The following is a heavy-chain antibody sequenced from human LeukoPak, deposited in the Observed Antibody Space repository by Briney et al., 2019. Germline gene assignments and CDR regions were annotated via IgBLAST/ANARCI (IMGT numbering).Heavy chain of an antibody. V-gene: IGHV4-4*02. D-gene: IGHD3-3*01. CDR2: IYHSGST. CDR3: ARLYYDFWSGYRKPFDY. J-gene: IGHJ4*02. Sequence: SGTLSLTCAVSGGSISSSNWWSWVRQPPGKGLEWIGEIYHSGSTNYNPSLKSRVTISVDKSKNQFSLKLSSVTAADTAVYYCARLYYDFWSGYRKPFDYWGQGTLVTVSS. CDR1: GGSISSSNW.